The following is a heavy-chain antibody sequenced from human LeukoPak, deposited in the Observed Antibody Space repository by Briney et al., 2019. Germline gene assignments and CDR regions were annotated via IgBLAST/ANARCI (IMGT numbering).Heavy chain of an antibody. V-gene: IGHV1-18*01. CDR3: ARVFGYCSSTSCRYYYYYGMDV. CDR1: GYTFTSYG. D-gene: IGHD2-2*03. J-gene: IGHJ6*02. Sequence: ASVKVSCKASGYTFTSYGISWVRQAPGQGLEWMGWISAYNGNTNYAQKLQGRVTMTTDTSTSTAYMELRSLRSDDTAVYYCARVFGYCSSTSCRYYYYYGMDVWGQGTTVTVSS. CDR2: ISAYNGNT.